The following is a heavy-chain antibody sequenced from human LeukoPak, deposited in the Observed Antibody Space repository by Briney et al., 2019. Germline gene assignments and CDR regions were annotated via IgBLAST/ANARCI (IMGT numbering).Heavy chain of an antibody. Sequence: GGSLRLSCAASGFTFSSSVMHWVRQAPGKGLEWVAAISYDGRDKYFADSVKGRFTISRDNSKNTVDLQVNGLRAEDTAVYYCAKETGNYYFDFWGQGTLVTVSS. CDR1: GFTFSSSV. CDR2: ISYDGRDK. V-gene: IGHV3-30*18. CDR3: AKETGNYYFDF. J-gene: IGHJ4*02. D-gene: IGHD1-7*01.